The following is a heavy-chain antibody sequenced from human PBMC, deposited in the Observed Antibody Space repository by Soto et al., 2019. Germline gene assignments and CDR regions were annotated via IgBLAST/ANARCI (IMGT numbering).Heavy chain of an antibody. D-gene: IGHD2-2*02. J-gene: IGHJ5*02. V-gene: IGHV1-24*01. CDR2: FDPEDGET. CDR3: ATTPSPYCSSTSCYTGKWFDP. Sequence: ASVKVSCKVSGYTLTELSMHWVRHAPGKGXEWMGGFDPEDGETIYAQKFQGRVTMTEDTSTDTAYMELSSLRSEDTAVYYCATTPSPYCSSTSCYTGKWFDPWGQGTLVTVSS. CDR1: GYTLTELS.